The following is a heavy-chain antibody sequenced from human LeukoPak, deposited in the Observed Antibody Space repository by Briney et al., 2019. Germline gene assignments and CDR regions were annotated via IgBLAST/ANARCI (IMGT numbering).Heavy chain of an antibody. CDR2: IIPIFGTA. V-gene: IGHV1-69*13. J-gene: IGHJ4*02. CDR3: ARDGYYDSSGYSDY. Sequence: ATVKVSCKASGGTFSSYAISWVRQAPGQGLEWMGGIIPIFGTANYAQKFQGRVTITADESTSTAYMELSSLRSEDTAVYYCARDGYYDSSGYSDYWGQGTLVTVSS. D-gene: IGHD3-22*01. CDR1: GGTFSSYA.